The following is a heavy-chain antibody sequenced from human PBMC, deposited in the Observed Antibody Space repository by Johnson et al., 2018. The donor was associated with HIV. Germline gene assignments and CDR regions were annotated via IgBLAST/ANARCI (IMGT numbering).Heavy chain of an antibody. D-gene: IGHD6-19*01. CDR2: ISYDGSK. J-gene: IGHJ3*02. Sequence: QVQLVESGGGVVQPGRSLRASCAASGFGFSRYVMHWVRQSPVKGLEWVAVISYDGSKGYGDSVKGRFTISRDNAKNSLYMQMNSLRAEDTALYYCARGVGGAGDDAFDIWGQGTMVTVSS. V-gene: IGHV3-30*03. CDR3: ARGVGGAGDDAFDI. CDR1: GFGFSRYV.